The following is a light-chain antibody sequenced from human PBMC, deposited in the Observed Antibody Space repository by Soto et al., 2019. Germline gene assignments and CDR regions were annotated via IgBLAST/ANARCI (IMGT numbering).Light chain of an antibody. CDR3: QQYNNWPLT. CDR1: QSLSNN. Sequence: EVVMTQSPDTLSVSPGDRATLSCRASQSLSNNVAWYQQKPGQAPRLLIYGASTRATAIPARFSGSGSGTQFTLTISSLQSEDFAVYDCQQYNNWPLTFGGGTKVEIK. J-gene: IGKJ4*01. V-gene: IGKV3-15*01. CDR2: GAS.